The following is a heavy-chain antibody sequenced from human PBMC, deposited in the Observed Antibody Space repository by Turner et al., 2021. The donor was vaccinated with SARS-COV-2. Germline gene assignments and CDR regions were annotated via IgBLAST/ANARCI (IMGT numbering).Heavy chain of an antibody. J-gene: IGHJ6*02. CDR3: ARHQGSASGYDHGMYV. V-gene: IGHV4-59*08. CDR1: GGSISSKS. CDR2: FYKIGSI. Sequence: QVQLQESGPGLVRPSETLSLTCTVSGGSISSKSWSWIRQSSGRGLEWIGYFYKIGSIDYNPTLRSRVTISVDTSKNQLSLNLISVTAADTAVYYCARHQGSASGYDHGMYVWGQGTAVIVSS. D-gene: IGHD1-26*01.